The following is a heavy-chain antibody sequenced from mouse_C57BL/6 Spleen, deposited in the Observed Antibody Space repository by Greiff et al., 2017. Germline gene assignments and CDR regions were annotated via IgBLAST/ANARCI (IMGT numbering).Heavy chain of an antibody. CDR3: ASGGYDYYYFDY. CDR1: GFTFSDYG. Sequence: DVMLVESGGGLVKPGGSLKLSCAASGFTFSDYGMHWVRQAPEKGLAWVAYISSGSSTIFYADTVKGRFTISGDNAKNALFLEMTSLRSEDTDMYYGASGGYDYYYFDYWGQGTTLTVSS. V-gene: IGHV5-17*01. J-gene: IGHJ2*01. CDR2: ISSGSSTI. D-gene: IGHD2-4*01.